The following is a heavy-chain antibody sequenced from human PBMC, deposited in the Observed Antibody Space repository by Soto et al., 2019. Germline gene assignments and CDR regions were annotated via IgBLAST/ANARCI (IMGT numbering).Heavy chain of an antibody. V-gene: IGHV1-69*13. J-gene: IGHJ4*02. D-gene: IGHD6-19*01. CDR1: GGTFSSYA. CDR3: ARSPHVVAGSYYFDY. CDR2: IIPIFGTA. Sequence: ASVKVSCKASGGTFSSYAISWVRQAPGQGLEWMGGIIPIFGTANYAQKFQGRVTITADESTSTAYMELSSLRSEDTAVYYCARSPHVVAGSYYFDYWGQGTLVTVSS.